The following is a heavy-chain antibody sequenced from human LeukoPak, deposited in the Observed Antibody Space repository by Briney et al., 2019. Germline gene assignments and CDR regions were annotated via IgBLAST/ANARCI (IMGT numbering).Heavy chain of an antibody. J-gene: IGHJ4*02. CDR3: ATGDMIALY. D-gene: IGHD3-22*01. V-gene: IGHV1-8*02. Sequence: GASVKVSCKTSGYTFTDYMHWVRQATGQGLEWMGWMNPNSGNSGSAQKFQDRVTMTRNTSISTAYMELSSLRSEDTAVYYCATGDMIALYWGQGTLVTVSS. CDR1: GYTFTDY. CDR2: MNPNSGNS.